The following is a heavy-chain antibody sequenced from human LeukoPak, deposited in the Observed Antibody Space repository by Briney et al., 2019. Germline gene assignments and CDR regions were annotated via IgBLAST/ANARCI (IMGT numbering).Heavy chain of an antibody. CDR2: ISGSGGST. J-gene: IGHJ4*02. D-gene: IGHD2-21*01. CDR1: GFTFSSYA. Sequence: PGGSLRLSCAASGFTFSSYAMSWVRQAPGKGLEWVSAISGSGGSTYYADSVKGRFTISRDNSKNTLYLQMNSLRAEDTAVYYRAKVDAIWEGFDYWGQGTLVTVSS. V-gene: IGHV3-23*01. CDR3: AKVDAIWEGFDY.